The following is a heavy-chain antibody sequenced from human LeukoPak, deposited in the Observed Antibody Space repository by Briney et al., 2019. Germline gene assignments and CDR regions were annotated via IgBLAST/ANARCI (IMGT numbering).Heavy chain of an antibody. CDR1: GGSISSYY. Sequence: SETLSLTCTVSGGSISSYYWSWIRQPAGKGLEWIGRIYTSGSTNYNPSLKSRVTMSVDTSKNQLSLKLSSVTAADTAVYYCARFNASPVPAVHAFDIWGQGTMVTVSS. CDR2: IYTSGST. D-gene: IGHD2-2*01. CDR3: ARFNASPVPAVHAFDI. J-gene: IGHJ3*02. V-gene: IGHV4-4*07.